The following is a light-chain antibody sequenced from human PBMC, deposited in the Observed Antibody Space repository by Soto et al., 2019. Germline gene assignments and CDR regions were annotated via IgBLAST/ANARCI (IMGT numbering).Light chain of an antibody. Sequence: QSALTQPPSASGSPGQSVTISCTGTSSDVGDYDYVSWYQQRPGKAPKLMIYEVSKRPSGVPDRFSGSKSGNTASLTVSGLQTEDEADYYCSSYGGFNNVLFGGGTKLTVL. CDR2: EVS. CDR3: SSYGGFNNVL. CDR1: SSDVGDYDY. V-gene: IGLV2-8*01. J-gene: IGLJ2*01.